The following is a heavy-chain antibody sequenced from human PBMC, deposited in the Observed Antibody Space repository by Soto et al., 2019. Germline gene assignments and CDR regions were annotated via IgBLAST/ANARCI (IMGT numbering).Heavy chain of an antibody. CDR2: ISYDGSNK. V-gene: IGHV3-30-3*01. Sequence: QVRLVESGGGAVQPGRSLRLSCAASGFTFSSYAMHWVRQAPGKGLEWVGVISYDGSNKHDADSVKGRFTISRDNSKNTLYLQMNSLRAEDTAVYYCARDPTGLAYFDYWGQGTLVTVSS. J-gene: IGHJ4*02. CDR1: GFTFSSYA. CDR3: ARDPTGLAYFDY.